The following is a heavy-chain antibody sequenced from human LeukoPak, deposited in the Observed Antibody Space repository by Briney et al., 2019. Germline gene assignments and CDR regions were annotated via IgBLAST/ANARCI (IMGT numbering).Heavy chain of an antibody. CDR1: GGTFSSYA. V-gene: IGHV1-69*13. D-gene: IGHD6-6*01. J-gene: IGHJ4*02. Sequence: GASVKVSCKASGGTFSSYAISWVRQAPGQGLEWMGGFIPIFGTANYAQKFQGRVTITADESTSTAYMELSSLRSEDTAVYYCARVKGGEQLVLGYWGQGTLVTVSS. CDR2: FIPIFGTA. CDR3: ARVKGGEQLVLGY.